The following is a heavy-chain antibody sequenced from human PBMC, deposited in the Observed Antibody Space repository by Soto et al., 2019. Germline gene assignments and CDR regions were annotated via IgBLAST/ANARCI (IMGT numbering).Heavy chain of an antibody. D-gene: IGHD3-3*01. Sequence: QVQLVESGGGVVQPGRSLRLSCAASGFTFSSYAMHWVRQAPGKGLEWVAVISYDGSNKYYADSMKGRFTISRDNSKNTLYLQMNSLRAEDTAVYYCARDGPRISYDFWSGYYNYYFDYWGQGTLVTVSS. CDR3: ARDGPRISYDFWSGYYNYYFDY. CDR1: GFTFSSYA. CDR2: ISYDGSNK. V-gene: IGHV3-30-3*01. J-gene: IGHJ4*02.